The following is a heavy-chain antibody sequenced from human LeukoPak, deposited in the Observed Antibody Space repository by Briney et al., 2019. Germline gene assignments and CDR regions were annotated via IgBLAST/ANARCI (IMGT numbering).Heavy chain of an antibody. CDR2: ISSSSSYI. CDR1: GFTFSSYS. D-gene: IGHD3-22*01. J-gene: IGHJ4*02. CDR3: ARTARSTMIVVVIARHFDY. Sequence: PGGSLRLSCAASGFTFSSYSMNWVRQAPGKGLEWVSSISSSSSYIYYADSVKGRFTISRDNAKNSLYLQMNSLRAEDTAVYYCARTARSTMIVVVIARHFDYWGQGTLVTVSS. V-gene: IGHV3-21*04.